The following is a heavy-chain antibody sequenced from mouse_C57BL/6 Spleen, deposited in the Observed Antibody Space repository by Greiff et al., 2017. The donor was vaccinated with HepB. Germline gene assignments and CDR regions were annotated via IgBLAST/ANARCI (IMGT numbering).Heavy chain of an antibody. Sequence: EVQRVESGPELVKPGASVKISCKASGYSFTDYNMNWVKQSNGKSLEWIGVINPNYGTTSYNQKFKGKATLTVDQSSSTAYMQLNSLTSEDSAVYYCARERAGPVGDYYAMDYWGQGTSVTVSS. V-gene: IGHV1-39*01. J-gene: IGHJ4*01. CDR1: GYSFTDYN. D-gene: IGHD1-3*01. CDR3: ARERAGPVGDYYAMDY. CDR2: INPNYGTT.